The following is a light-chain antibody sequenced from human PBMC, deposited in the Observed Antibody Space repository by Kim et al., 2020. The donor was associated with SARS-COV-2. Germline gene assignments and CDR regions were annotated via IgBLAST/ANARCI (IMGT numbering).Light chain of an antibody. J-gene: IGLJ3*02. CDR3: QSADSSGTWV. Sequence: VSPVQPARIPCSGDALPKQYAYWYQQKPGQAPVLVIYKDSERPSGIPERFSGSSSGTTVTLTISGVQAEDEADYYCQSADSSGTWVFGGGTQLTVL. CDR2: KDS. CDR1: ALPKQY. V-gene: IGLV3-25*03.